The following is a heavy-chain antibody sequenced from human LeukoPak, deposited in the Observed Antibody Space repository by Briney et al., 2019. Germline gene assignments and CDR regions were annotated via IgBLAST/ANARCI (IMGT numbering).Heavy chain of an antibody. CDR2: INHSGST. Sequence: PSETLSLTCAVYGGSIRGYYWSWIRQPPGKGLEWIGEINHSGSTNYNPSLKSRVTISVDTSKNQFSLKLSSVTAADTAVYFCARGGPPGYYYDYYMDVWGKGTTVTISS. CDR3: ARGGPPGYYYDYYMDV. J-gene: IGHJ6*03. CDR1: GGSIRGYY. V-gene: IGHV4-34*01.